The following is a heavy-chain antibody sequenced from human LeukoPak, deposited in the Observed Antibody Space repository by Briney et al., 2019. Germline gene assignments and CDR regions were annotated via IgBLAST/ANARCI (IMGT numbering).Heavy chain of an antibody. D-gene: IGHD6-19*01. Sequence: KSGGSLRLSCAASGFTFNTAWMGWVRQLPGKGLEWVGRIQTKSDGATVSYPIPVKGRVTISRDDSKNTVSLQIDDVRTEDTAVYYCTVLSGWHFDPWGQGTQVTVSP. CDR2: IQTKSDGATV. V-gene: IGHV3-15*01. J-gene: IGHJ5*02. CDR1: GFTFNTAW. CDR3: TVLSGWHFDP.